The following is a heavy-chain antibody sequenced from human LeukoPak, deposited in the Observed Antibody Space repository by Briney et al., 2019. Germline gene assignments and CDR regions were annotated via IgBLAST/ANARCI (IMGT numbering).Heavy chain of an antibody. Sequence: PSQTLSLTCTVSGGSISSGDYYWSWIRQPPGKGLEWIGSVYYSGSTYSNPSLKSRVTISVDTSKNQFSLKMRSVTASDTAEYYCARRSGGAFDIWGQGTMVTVSP. D-gene: IGHD2-15*01. V-gene: IGHV4-39*01. CDR1: GGSISSGDYY. CDR2: VYYSGST. J-gene: IGHJ3*02. CDR3: ARRSGGAFDI.